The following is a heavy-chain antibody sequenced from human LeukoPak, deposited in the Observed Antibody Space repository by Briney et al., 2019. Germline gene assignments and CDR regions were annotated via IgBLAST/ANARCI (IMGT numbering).Heavy chain of an antibody. CDR1: GFTFSNYA. D-gene: IGHD3-10*01. J-gene: IGHJ6*03. V-gene: IGHV3-33*06. CDR3: AKRGTTYYYGSGSFYYMDV. CDR2: IWYDGSNK. Sequence: PGGSLRLSCAASGFTFSNYAMSWVRQAPGKGLEWVAVIWYDGSNKYYADSVKGRFTISRDNSKNTLYLQMNSLRAEDTAVYYCAKRGTTYYYGSGSFYYMDVWGKGATVTVSS.